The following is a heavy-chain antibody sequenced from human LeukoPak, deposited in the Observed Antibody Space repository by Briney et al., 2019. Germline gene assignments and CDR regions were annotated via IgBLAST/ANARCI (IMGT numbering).Heavy chain of an antibody. CDR3: AKDPRVRGVTHFDY. Sequence: GGSLRLSCAASGFTFSSYAMSWVRQAPGRGLEWVSAISGSGGSTYYADSVKGRFTISRDNSKNTLYLQMNSLRAEDTAVYYCAKDPRVRGVTHFDYWGQGTLVTVSS. V-gene: IGHV3-23*01. CDR2: ISGSGGST. D-gene: IGHD3-10*01. J-gene: IGHJ4*02. CDR1: GFTFSSYA.